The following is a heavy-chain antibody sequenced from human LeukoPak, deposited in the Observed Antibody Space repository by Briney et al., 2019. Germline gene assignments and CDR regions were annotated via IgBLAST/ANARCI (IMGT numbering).Heavy chain of an antibody. D-gene: IGHD1-26*01. CDR1: GGSISGNY. V-gene: IGHV4-59*01. Sequence: SGTLSLTCTVSGGSISGNYWSWIRQPPGKGLEWIGYIYYSGSTNYNPSLKSRVTISVDTSKNQFSMKLSSVTAADTAVYYCARGQTLVGALHFWGQGTLVTVSS. CDR3: ARGQTLVGALHF. CDR2: IYYSGST. J-gene: IGHJ4*02.